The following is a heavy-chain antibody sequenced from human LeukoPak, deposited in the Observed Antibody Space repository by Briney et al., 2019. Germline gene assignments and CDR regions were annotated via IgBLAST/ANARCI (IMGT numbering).Heavy chain of an antibody. Sequence: GGSLRLSCAASGFTFSSYAMTWVRQAPGKGLEWVSAITGGGDTTYYADSVKGRFTISRDNSKNTLYLQMNSLRAEDTAVYYCARESVVPAAMTNWGQGTLVTVSS. J-gene: IGHJ4*02. CDR1: GFTFSSYA. D-gene: IGHD2-2*01. CDR3: ARESVVPAAMTN. V-gene: IGHV3-23*01. CDR2: ITGGGDTT.